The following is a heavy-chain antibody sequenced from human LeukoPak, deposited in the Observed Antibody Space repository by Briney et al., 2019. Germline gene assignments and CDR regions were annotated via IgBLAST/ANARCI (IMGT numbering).Heavy chain of an antibody. CDR2: IYYSGST. CDR3: ARIPIGHDAFDI. CDR1: GGSISGSSYF. D-gene: IGHD2-21*01. Sequence: SETLSLTCAVSGGSISGSSYFWGWIRQPPGKGLEWIGSIYYSGSTYYNPSLKSRVTISVDTSKNQFSLKLSSVTAADTAVYYCARIPIGHDAFDIWGQGTMVTVSS. V-gene: IGHV4-39*07. J-gene: IGHJ3*02.